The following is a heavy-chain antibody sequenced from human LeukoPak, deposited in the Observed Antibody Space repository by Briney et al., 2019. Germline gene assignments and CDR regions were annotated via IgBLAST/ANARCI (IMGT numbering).Heavy chain of an antibody. J-gene: IGHJ4*02. CDR3: ARDDEHFTGAAWYDMLDC. D-gene: IGHD2-8*02. V-gene: IGHV3-7*01. CDR1: VVSLTGVC. Sequence: GTPRLSPAPSVVSLTGVCTTAVSRAPGGSGWCGANIKQVVSEQNNAHPVKGRFTISRDNADNSLYLQMDSLRAEDTAVYFCARDDEHFTGAAWYDMLDCWGQGTVVSVSS. CDR2: IKQVVSEQ.